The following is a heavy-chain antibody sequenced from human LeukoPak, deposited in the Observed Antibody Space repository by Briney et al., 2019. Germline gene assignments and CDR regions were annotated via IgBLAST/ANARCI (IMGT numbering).Heavy chain of an antibody. CDR1: GFTFSDYY. Sequence: TGGSLRLSCAASGFTFSDYYMSWIRQAPGKGLEWVSYISSSGSTIYYADSVKGRFTISRDNAKNSLYLQMNSLRAEDTAVYYCARRIVVVTARNWYFDLWGRGTLVTVSS. CDR3: ARRIVVVTARNWYFDL. V-gene: IGHV3-11*01. CDR2: ISSSGSTI. J-gene: IGHJ2*01. D-gene: IGHD2-21*02.